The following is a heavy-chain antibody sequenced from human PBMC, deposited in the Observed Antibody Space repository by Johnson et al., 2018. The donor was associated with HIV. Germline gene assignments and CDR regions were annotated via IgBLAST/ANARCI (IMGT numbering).Heavy chain of an antibody. D-gene: IGHD1-26*01. CDR2: LHSGGST. CDR1: GFTVSSNY. CDR3: ARDLARRGGAAFDI. Sequence: QLVESGGGLVQPGGSLRLSCAASGFTVSSNYMSWVRQAPGKGLEWVSVLHSGGSTSYADSVKGRFTISRDNSNNTLHLQMNSLRPEDTAVYYCARDLARRGGAAFDIWGQGTMVTVSS. J-gene: IGHJ3*02. V-gene: IGHV3-66*01.